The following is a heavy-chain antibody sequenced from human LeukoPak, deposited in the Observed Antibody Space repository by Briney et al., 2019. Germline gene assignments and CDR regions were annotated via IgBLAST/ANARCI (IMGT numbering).Heavy chain of an antibody. CDR1: GGTFSSYA. CDR3: ARVVRGYSGYEGNYMDV. V-gene: IGHV1-69*13. J-gene: IGHJ6*03. Sequence: SVKVSCKASGGTFSSYAISWVRQAPGQGLEWMGGIIPIFGTANYAQKFQGRVTITADESTSTAYMELSSLRSEDTAVYYCARVVRGYSGYEGNYMDVWGKGTTVTISS. D-gene: IGHD5-12*01. CDR2: IIPIFGTA.